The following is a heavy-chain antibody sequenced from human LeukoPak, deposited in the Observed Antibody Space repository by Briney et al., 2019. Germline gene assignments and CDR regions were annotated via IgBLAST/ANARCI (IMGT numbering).Heavy chain of an antibody. D-gene: IGHD3-10*02. V-gene: IGHV3-74*01. J-gene: IGHJ4*02. CDR1: GFIFSSYW. CDR3: ARDLGITMSHDY. Sequence: GGSLRLSCAASGFIFSSYWMHWVRQAPGKGLVWVSRIKSDGSSTNYADSVKGRFTMSRDNDKNTLYLQMNSLRAEDTAVYYCARDLGITMSHDYWGQGTLVTVSS. CDR2: IKSDGSST.